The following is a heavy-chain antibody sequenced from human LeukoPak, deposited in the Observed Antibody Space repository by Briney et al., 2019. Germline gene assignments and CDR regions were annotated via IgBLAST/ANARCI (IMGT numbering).Heavy chain of an antibody. Sequence: GGSLRLSCAASGFTFSSYAMSWVRQAPGKGLEWVSAISGSGGSTYYADSVKGRFTISRDNAKNSLYLQMNSLRAEDTAVYYCAREYCSGGSCYSSLDAFDIWGQGTMVTVSS. V-gene: IGHV3-23*01. J-gene: IGHJ3*02. CDR3: AREYCSGGSCYSSLDAFDI. CDR1: GFTFSSYA. CDR2: ISGSGGST. D-gene: IGHD2-15*01.